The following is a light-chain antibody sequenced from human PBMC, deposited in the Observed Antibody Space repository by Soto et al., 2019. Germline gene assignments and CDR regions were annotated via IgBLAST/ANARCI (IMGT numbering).Light chain of an antibody. CDR3: TSYTSSSTYV. J-gene: IGLJ1*01. CDR2: DVS. Sequence: QSALTQPASVSGSPGQSFAISCTGTSSDVGGYKYVSWYQQHPGKAPKLMIYDVSNRPSGVSDRFSGSKSGNTASLTISGLQAEDEADYYCTSYTSSSTYVFGTGTKLTVL. V-gene: IGLV2-14*01. CDR1: SSDVGGYKY.